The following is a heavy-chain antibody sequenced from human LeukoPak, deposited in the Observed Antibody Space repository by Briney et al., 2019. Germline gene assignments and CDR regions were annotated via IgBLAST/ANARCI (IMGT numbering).Heavy chain of an antibody. V-gene: IGHV1-69*05. Sequence: SVKVSCKASGGTFSSYAISWVRQAPGQGLEWMERIIPIFGTANYAQKFQGRVTITTDESTSAAYMELSSLRSEDTAVYYCARERDCSSTSCYDPWGQGTLVTVSS. CDR2: IIPIFGTA. J-gene: IGHJ5*02. CDR3: ARERDCSSTSCYDP. CDR1: GGTFSSYA. D-gene: IGHD2-2*01.